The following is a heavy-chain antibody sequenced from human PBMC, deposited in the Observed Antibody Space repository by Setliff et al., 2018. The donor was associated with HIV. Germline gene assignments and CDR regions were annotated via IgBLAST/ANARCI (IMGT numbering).Heavy chain of an antibody. CDR3: ARNPHYFDRSGSYSRFYFDF. D-gene: IGHD3-22*01. CDR1: GDSISSGPYY. J-gene: IGHJ4*02. Sequence: KTSETLSLTCSVSGDSISSGPYYWAWIRQPPGKGLEWIGSMSYSGSTIYNSSLKSRVTISVDTSKNHFSLKLSSVSAADTAVYYCARNPHYFDRSGSYSRFYFDFWGQGALVTVS. V-gene: IGHV4-39*07. CDR2: MSYSGST.